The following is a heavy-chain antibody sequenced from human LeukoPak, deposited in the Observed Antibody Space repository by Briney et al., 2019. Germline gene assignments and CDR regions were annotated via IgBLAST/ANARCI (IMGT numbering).Heavy chain of an antibody. J-gene: IGHJ3*02. D-gene: IGHD6-19*01. V-gene: IGHV1-2*02. Sequence: ASVKVSCTASGYTFTGYYMHWVRQAPGQGPEWMGWINPNSVGTNYAQKFQGRVTMTRDTSISTAYMELSRLRPDDTAVYYCAKIADSSGWFLDAFDIWGQGTMVTVSS. CDR1: GYTFTGYY. CDR3: AKIADSSGWFLDAFDI. CDR2: INPNSVGT.